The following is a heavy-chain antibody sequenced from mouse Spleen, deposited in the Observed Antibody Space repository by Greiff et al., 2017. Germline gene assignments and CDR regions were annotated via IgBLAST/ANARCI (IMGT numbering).Heavy chain of an antibody. V-gene: IGHV1-83*01. D-gene: IGHD2-5*01. J-gene: IGHJ3*01. CDR3: RGYYSNYEFAY. CDR1: YTFTDYYM. Sequence: VQLQQSGPELVKPGASVKMSCKASGYTFTDYYMHWVKQKPGKGLEWIGEIYPGSGNTYYNEKFKGKATLTADTSSSTAYMQLSSLTSEDSAVYFCARGYYSNYEFAYWGQGTLVTVSA. CDR2: YPGSGNTY.